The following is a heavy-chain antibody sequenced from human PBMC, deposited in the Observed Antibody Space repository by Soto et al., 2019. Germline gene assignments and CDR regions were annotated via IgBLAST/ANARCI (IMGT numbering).Heavy chain of an antibody. CDR1: GYTFTSYG. D-gene: IGHD3-22*01. Sequence: ASVKVSCKASGYTFTSYGISWVRQAPGQGLEWMGWISAYNGNTNYAQKHQGRVTMTTDTSTSTAYMELRSLRSDDTAVYYCASSYYDSSGYYYDYYGMDVWGQGTTVTVSS. V-gene: IGHV1-18*01. J-gene: IGHJ6*02. CDR3: ASSYYDSSGYYYDYYGMDV. CDR2: ISAYNGNT.